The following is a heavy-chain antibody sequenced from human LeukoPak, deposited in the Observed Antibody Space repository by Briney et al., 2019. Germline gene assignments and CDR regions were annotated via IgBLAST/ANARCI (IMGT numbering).Heavy chain of an antibody. Sequence: ASVKVSCKASGYTFTGYYMHWVRQAPGQGLEWMGWINPNSGGTNYAQKFQGRVTMTRDTSISTAYMELSRLRSDDTAVYYCARVRLSSWHIFDYWGQGTLVTVSS. CDR3: ARVRLSSWHIFDY. D-gene: IGHD6-13*01. CDR1: GYTFTGYY. V-gene: IGHV1-2*02. CDR2: INPNSGGT. J-gene: IGHJ4*02.